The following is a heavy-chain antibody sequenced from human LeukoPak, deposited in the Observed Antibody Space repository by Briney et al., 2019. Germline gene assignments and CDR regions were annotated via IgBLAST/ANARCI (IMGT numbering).Heavy chain of an antibody. D-gene: IGHD6-13*01. CDR3: ARDKGQQLGSAVDY. J-gene: IGHJ4*02. CDR2: IYTSGST. Sequence: SQTLSLTCAVSGGSISSGSYYWSWIRQPAGEGLEWIGRIYTSGSTNYNPSLKSRVTISVDTSKNQFSLKLSSVTAADTAVYYCARDKGQQLGSAVDYWGQGTLVTVSS. V-gene: IGHV4-61*02. CDR1: GGSISSGSYY.